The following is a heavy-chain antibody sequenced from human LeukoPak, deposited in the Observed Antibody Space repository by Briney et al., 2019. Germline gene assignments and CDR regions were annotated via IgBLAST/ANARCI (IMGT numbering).Heavy chain of an antibody. J-gene: IGHJ5*02. V-gene: IGHV4-34*01. CDR3: AKNGQSGFSFDP. Sequence: ASETLSLTCAVYGGSLNGYYWSWIRQPPGKGLEWIGEGGNSGGTKFNPSLKSRVTISADTSKNQFSLKLSSVTAADTAVYYCAKNGQSGFSFDPWGQGTLVTVSS. CDR1: GGSLNGYY. CDR2: GGNSGGT. D-gene: IGHD1-26*01.